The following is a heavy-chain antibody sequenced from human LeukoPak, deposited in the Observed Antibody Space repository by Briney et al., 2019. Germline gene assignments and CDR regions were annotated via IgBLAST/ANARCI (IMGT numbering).Heavy chain of an antibody. D-gene: IGHD6-19*01. CDR1: RDSISTYY. CDR2: IHYSGSI. CDR3: ASSPLISSGWLGFDY. V-gene: IGHV4-59*01. Sequence: SETLSLTCTVPRDSISTYYWSWIRQPPGKGLEWIGYIHYSGSINYNPSLKSRVTISVDTSKNQFSLELSSVTTADTAVYYCASSPLISSGWLGFDYWGQGTLVTVSS. J-gene: IGHJ4*02.